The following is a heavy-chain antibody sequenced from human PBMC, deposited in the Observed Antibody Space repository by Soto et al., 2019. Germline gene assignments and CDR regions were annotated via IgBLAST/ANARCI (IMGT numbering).Heavy chain of an antibody. CDR2: INAGNGNT. CDR3: ARVSGCSRPDY. CDR1: GYTCTNYA. Sequence: QVQLVQSGAEEKKPGASVKVSCKASGYTCTNYATHWVRQAPGQRLEWMGWINAGNGNTKYSQKFQGRVTITRDTSAGTAYMELSSLRSEDTAVDYCARVSGCSRPDYWGQGNLVPVSS. V-gene: IGHV1-3*05. J-gene: IGHJ4*02. D-gene: IGHD6-19*01.